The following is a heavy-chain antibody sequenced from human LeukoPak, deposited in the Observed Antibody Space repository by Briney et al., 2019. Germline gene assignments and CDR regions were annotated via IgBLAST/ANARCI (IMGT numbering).Heavy chain of an antibody. V-gene: IGHV3-30*04. J-gene: IGHJ6*03. CDR3: ARDTPWLGSNYYYMDV. CDR2: ISYDGSNK. Sequence: PGGSLRLSCAASGFTFSSYAMHWVRQAPGKGLEWVAVISYDGSNKYYADSVKGRFTISRDNSKNTLYLQMNSLRAEDTAVYYCARDTPWLGSNYYYMDVWGKGTTVTVSS. D-gene: IGHD1-26*01. CDR1: GFTFSSYA.